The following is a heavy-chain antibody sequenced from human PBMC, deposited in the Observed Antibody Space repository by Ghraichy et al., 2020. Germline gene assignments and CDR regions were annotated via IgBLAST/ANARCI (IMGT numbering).Heavy chain of an antibody. CDR2: VFYSGNV. J-gene: IGHJ3*02. CDR3: ARHNWRGNDAFDI. V-gene: IGHV4-39*01. Sequence: SETLSLTCTVSGDSIISNDDYWGWIRQPPGKGLKWIGSVFYSGNVYYTPSLRSRVTISVDTSKNQFSLELSSVTAADTAVYYCARHNWRGNDAFDIWGQGTLLTVSS. CDR1: GDSIISNDDY. D-gene: IGHD3-16*01.